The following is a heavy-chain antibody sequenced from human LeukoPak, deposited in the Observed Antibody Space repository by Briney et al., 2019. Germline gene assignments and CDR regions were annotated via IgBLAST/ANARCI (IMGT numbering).Heavy chain of an antibody. J-gene: IGHJ4*02. CDR2: IYRSGST. Sequence: SETLSLTCSVSGDSITGYYRGWIRQPPGKGLEWIGSIYRSGSTYFNPSPKSRVTISADTYTKQFSLMLSSVMTADTAVLYCAGDRWELPIDYWGQGTLVTVSS. D-gene: IGHD1-26*01. CDR1: GDSITGYY. V-gene: IGHV4-38-2*02. CDR3: AGDRWELPIDY.